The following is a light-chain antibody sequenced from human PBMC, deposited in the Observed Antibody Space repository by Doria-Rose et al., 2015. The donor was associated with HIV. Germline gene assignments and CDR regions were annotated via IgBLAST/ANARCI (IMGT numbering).Light chain of an antibody. CDR1: QSVSST. CDR2: GAS. J-gene: IGKJ2*01. CDR3: QQYNNWPPYT. Sequence: TQSPGTLSLSPGERATLSCRASQSVSSTSLAWYQQKRGQAPSLLIYGASTRATGIPARFSGSGSGTEFTLTISSLQSEDFAVYYCQQYNNWPPYTFGQGTKLEIK. V-gene: IGKV3-15*01.